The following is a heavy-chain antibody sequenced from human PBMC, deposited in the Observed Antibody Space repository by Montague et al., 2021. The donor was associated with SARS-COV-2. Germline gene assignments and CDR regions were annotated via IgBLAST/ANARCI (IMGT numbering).Heavy chain of an antibody. CDR1: GDSISSYY. D-gene: IGHD1-1*01. Sequence: SETLSLTCEVSGDSISSYYWSWIRQSPGKGLEWIGYVHYTGSTEYNPSLKTRVTLSLDTPRNHFSLKLRSVTAADTAVYYCARAQNICFIANCVNYFEVWGLGALVTVSS. V-gene: IGHV4-59*01. CDR2: VHYTGST. CDR3: ARAQNICFIANCVNYFEV. J-gene: IGHJ4*02.